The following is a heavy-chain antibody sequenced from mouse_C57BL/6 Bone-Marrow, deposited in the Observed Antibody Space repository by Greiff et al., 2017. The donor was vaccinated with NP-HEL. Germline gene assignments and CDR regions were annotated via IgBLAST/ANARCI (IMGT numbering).Heavy chain of an antibody. CDR3: ARAGSRSYRITTEVAPYAMDD. Sequence: VQLQQPGAELVKPGASVKLSCKASGYTFTSYWMHWVKQRPGRGLEWIGRIDPNSGGTKYNEKFKSKATLTVDKPSSTAYMQISSLTSEDSAVYYCARAGSRSYRITTEVAPYAMDDWGQGTSVTVSS. V-gene: IGHV1-72*01. CDR2: IDPNSGGT. D-gene: IGHD1-1*01. CDR1: GYTFTSYW. J-gene: IGHJ4*01.